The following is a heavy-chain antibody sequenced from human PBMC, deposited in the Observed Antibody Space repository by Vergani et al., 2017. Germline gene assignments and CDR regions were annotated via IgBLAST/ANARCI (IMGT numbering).Heavy chain of an antibody. CDR2: IKQDGSEK. CDR3: AKTRGEWELLGFDY. CDR1: GFTFSSYW. J-gene: IGHJ4*02. D-gene: IGHD1-26*01. Sequence: EVQLVESGGGLVQPGGSLRLSCAASGFTFSSYWMSWVRQAPGKGLEWVANIKQDGSEKYYVDSVKGRFTISRDNAKNTLYLQMNSLRAEDTAVYYCAKTRGEWELLGFDYWGQGTLVTVSS. V-gene: IGHV3-7*03.